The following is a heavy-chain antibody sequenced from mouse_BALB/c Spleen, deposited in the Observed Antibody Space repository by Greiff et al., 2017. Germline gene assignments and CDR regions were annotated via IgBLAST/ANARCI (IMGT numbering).Heavy chain of an antibody. V-gene: IGHV2-9-2*01. J-gene: IGHJ4*01. CDR2: IWTGGGT. D-gene: IGHD3-3*01. CDR3: VRRAYDYYAMDY. Sequence: QVQLQQSGPGLVAPSQSLSITCTVSGFSLTSYDISWIRQPPGKGLEWLGVIWTGGGTNYNSAFMSRLSISKDNSKSQVFLKMNSLQTDDTAIYYCVRRAYDYYAMDYWGQGTSVTVSS. CDR1: GFSLTSYD.